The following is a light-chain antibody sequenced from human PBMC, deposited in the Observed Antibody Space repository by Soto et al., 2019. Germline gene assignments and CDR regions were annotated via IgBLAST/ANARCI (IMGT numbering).Light chain of an antibody. CDR1: NIGSKS. Sequence: SYELTQPPSVSVAPGQTARITCGGNNIGSKSVHWYQQKPGQAPVLVIYDDGDRPSGIPERFSGSNSGNTATLTISRVEAGDEADYFCQVWDSSSDHREVFGNGTKLT. CDR2: DDG. J-gene: IGLJ1*01. CDR3: QVWDSSSDHREV. V-gene: IGLV3-21*02.